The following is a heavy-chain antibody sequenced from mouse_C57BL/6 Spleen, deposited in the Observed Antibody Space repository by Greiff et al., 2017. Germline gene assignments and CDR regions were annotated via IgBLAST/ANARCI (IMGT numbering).Heavy chain of an antibody. J-gene: IGHJ3*01. D-gene: IGHD2-2*01. Sequence: QVQLQQPGAELVKPGASVKLSCKASGYTFTSYWMQWVKQRPGQGLEWIGEIDPSDSYTNYNQKFKGKATLTVDTSSSTAYMQLSSLTSEDSAVYYCARGYGYDGWFAYSGQGTLVTVSA. V-gene: IGHV1-50*01. CDR2: IDPSDSYT. CDR1: GYTFTSYW. CDR3: ARGYGYDGWFAY.